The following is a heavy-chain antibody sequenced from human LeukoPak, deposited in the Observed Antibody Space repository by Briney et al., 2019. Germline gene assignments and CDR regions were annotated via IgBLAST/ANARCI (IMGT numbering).Heavy chain of an antibody. J-gene: IGHJ3*02. CDR3: ARDRYYDFWSGYYEDDAFDI. CDR2: ISSSSSYI. CDR1: GFTFSSYS. D-gene: IGHD3-3*01. V-gene: IGHV3-21*01. Sequence: GGSLRLSRAASGFTFSSYSMNWVRQAPGKGLEWVSSISSSSSYIYYADSVKGRFTISRDNAKNSLYLQMNSLRAADTAVYYCARDRYYDFWSGYYEDDAFDIWGQGTMVTVSS.